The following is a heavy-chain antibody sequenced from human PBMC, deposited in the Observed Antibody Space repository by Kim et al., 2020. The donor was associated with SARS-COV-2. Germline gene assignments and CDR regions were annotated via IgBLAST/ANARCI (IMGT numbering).Heavy chain of an antibody. CDR1: GYRFANYG. V-gene: IGHV1-18*04. D-gene: IGHD1-20*01. CDR3: VRGSFDAYEDTYDWSRNETSDYTDMDV. Sequence: ASVKVSCKASGYRFANYGINWVRQAPRQGLEWMGWISGRSGNTIYSQKFQGRLTITADTSTSTAYVEMRSLRSDDTALYYCVRGSFDAYEDTYDWSRNETSDYTDMDVWGQGTTVTVSS. CDR2: ISGRSGNT. J-gene: IGHJ6*02.